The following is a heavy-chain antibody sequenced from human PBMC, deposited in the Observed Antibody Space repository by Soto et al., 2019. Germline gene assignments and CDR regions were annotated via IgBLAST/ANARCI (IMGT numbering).Heavy chain of an antibody. CDR3: ARSEEDSDYYYYGLDV. D-gene: IGHD2-15*01. CDR2: TYYRSRWYS. CDR1: GDSVSSNSAA. J-gene: IGHJ6*02. V-gene: IGHV6-1*01. Sequence: SQTLSLTCAISGDSVSSNSAAWNWIRQSPSRGLEWLGRTYYRSRWYSDFAVSVRGRIVINADTSKNQFSLQLNSVTPEDTAVYFCARSEEDSDYYYYGLDVWGQGTTVTV.